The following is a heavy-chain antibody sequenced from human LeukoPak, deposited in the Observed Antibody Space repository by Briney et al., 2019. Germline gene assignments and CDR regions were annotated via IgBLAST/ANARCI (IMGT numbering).Heavy chain of an antibody. D-gene: IGHD4-17*01. Sequence: GGSLRLSCAASGFTFSSYWMSWVRQAPGKGLEWVSSISSSSSYIYYADSVKGRFTISRDNAKNSLYLQMNSLRAEDTAVYYCARHYGDYSDAFDIWGQGTMVTVSS. CDR2: ISSSSSYI. V-gene: IGHV3-21*01. CDR1: GFTFSSYW. J-gene: IGHJ3*02. CDR3: ARHYGDYSDAFDI.